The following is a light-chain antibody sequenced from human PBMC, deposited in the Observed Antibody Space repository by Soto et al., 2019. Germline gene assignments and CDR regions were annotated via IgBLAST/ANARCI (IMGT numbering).Light chain of an antibody. CDR3: TSYTNSNTYV. CDR1: SSDVGGYSY. CDR2: EVN. J-gene: IGLJ1*01. Sequence: QSALTQPRSVSGSPGHSVTISCTGTSSDVGGYSYVSWYQQHPGKAPKLMIFEVNNRPSGVSNRFSGSKSGNTASLTISGLQAEDEADYYCTSYTNSNTYVFGTGTKVTVL. V-gene: IGLV2-14*01.